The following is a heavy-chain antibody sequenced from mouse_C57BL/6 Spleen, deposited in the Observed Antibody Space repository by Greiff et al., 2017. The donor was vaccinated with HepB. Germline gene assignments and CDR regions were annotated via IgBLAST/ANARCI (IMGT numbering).Heavy chain of an antibody. CDR2: IYPGSGST. V-gene: IGHV1-55*01. D-gene: IGHD2-1*01. CDR3: ASPYGNYDAMDY. CDR1: GYTFTSYW. Sequence: QVQLQQPGAELVKPGASVKMSCKASGYTFTSYWITWVKQRPGQGLEWIGDIYPGSGSTNYNEKFKSKATLTVDTSSSTAYIQLSSLTSEASAVYYCASPYGNYDAMDYWGQGTSVTVSS. J-gene: IGHJ4*01.